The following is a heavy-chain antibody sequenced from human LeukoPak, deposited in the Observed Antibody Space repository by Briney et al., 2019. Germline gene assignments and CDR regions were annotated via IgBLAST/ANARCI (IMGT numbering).Heavy chain of an antibody. J-gene: IGHJ5*02. CDR2: INPHNGQT. CDR1: VYMFTFYG. D-gene: IGHD5-24*01. Sequence: ASVKVSCKASVYMFTFYGINWVRQAPGQGLEWMGWINPHNGQTLFAQKVQDRLITTTDASTTTAYMDLRSLSSDDAAVYYCTEAMARHLNDLWGQGTLVTVS. CDR3: TEAMARHLNDL. V-gene: IGHV1-18*01.